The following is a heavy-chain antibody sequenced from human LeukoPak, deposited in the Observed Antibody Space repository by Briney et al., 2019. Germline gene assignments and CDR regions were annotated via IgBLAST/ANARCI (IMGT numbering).Heavy chain of an antibody. CDR2: ISSSSSYI. D-gene: IGHD6-13*01. CDR3: ASNGYSSSWYGGGLDWFDP. CDR1: GFTFSSYS. Sequence: GGSLRLSCAASGFTFSSYSMNWVRQAPGKGLEWVSSISSSSSYIYYADSVKGRFTISRDNAKNSLYLQMNSLRAEDTAVYYCASNGYSSSWYGGGLDWFDPWGQGTLVTVSS. J-gene: IGHJ5*02. V-gene: IGHV3-21*01.